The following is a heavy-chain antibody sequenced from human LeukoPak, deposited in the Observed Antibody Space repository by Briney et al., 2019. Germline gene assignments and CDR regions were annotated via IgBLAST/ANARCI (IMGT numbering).Heavy chain of an antibody. CDR2: IYYSGST. D-gene: IGHD3-22*01. V-gene: IGHV4-59*01. CDR3: ARDLGTRYYDSSGTDAFDI. Sequence: SETLSLTCTVSGGSISSYYWTWIRQPPGKGLEWIGRIYYSGSTNYSPSLKSRVTISVDTSKNQFSLKLSSVTAAGTALYYCARDLGTRYYDSSGTDAFDIWGQGTMVTVSS. J-gene: IGHJ3*02. CDR1: GGSISSYY.